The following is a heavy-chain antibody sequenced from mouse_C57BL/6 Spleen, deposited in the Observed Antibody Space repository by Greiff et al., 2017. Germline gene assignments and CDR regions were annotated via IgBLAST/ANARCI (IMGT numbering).Heavy chain of an antibody. J-gene: IGHJ2*01. CDR1: GYSFTGYY. Sequence: VQLQQSGPELVKPGASVKISCKASGYSFTGYYMNWVKQSPEKSLEWIGEINPSTGGTTYNQKFKAKATLTVDKSSSTAYMQLKSLTSEDSAVYYCARKDYPFDDWGQGTTLTVSS. D-gene: IGHD2-4*01. V-gene: IGHV1-42*01. CDR2: INPSTGGT. CDR3: ARKDYPFDD.